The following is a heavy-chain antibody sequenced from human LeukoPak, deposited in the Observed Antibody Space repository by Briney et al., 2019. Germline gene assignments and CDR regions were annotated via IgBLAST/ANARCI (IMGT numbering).Heavy chain of an antibody. CDR3: ARVQAAHEAFDI. J-gene: IGHJ3*02. CDR2: ISGYNDNT. V-gene: IGHV1-18*01. CDR1: GYTFTSYA. Sequence: ASVKVSCKASGYTFTSYAISWLRQAPGQGLEWMGWISGYNDNTHYAQKFQGRVTMTTDTSTNTAYMELSSLRSEDTAVYYCARVQAAHEAFDIWGQGTMVTVSS.